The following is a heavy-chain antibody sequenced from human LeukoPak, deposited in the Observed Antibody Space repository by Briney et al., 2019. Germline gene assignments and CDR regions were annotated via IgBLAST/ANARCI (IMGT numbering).Heavy chain of an antibody. Sequence: PGGSLRLSCAASGFTFRSVWMSWVRQAPGKGLEWVAVISRDGDNKYFADSVKGRFTISRDNSKNTLYLQMNSLRAEDTAVYYCAKDFSTGWTYYYGMDVWGQGTTVTVSS. V-gene: IGHV3-30*18. CDR2: ISRDGDNK. CDR1: GFTFRSVW. J-gene: IGHJ6*02. D-gene: IGHD6-19*01. CDR3: AKDFSTGWTYYYGMDV.